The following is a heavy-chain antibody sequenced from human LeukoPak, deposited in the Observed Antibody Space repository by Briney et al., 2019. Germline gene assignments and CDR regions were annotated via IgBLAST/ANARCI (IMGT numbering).Heavy chain of an antibody. J-gene: IGHJ3*02. V-gene: IGHV1-2*02. Sequence: ASVTVSCKASGYMFTGYYMHWVRQAPGQGLQWMGWVNPNSGGTKYAQKFQGRVTVTSDTSISTGYMELTSLTSDDTAVYYCAFAILTGYYPMGAFDIWGQGTMVTVSS. CDR3: AFAILTGYYPMGAFDI. CDR2: VNPNSGGT. CDR1: GYMFTGYY. D-gene: IGHD3-9*01.